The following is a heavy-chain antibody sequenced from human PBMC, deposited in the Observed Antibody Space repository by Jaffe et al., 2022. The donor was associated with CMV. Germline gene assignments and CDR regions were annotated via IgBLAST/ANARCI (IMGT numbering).Heavy chain of an antibody. CDR3: AAPSSSGWARGGMDV. CDR2: INPNSGGT. J-gene: IGHJ6*02. D-gene: IGHD6-19*01. V-gene: IGHV1-2*02. Sequence: QVQLVQSGAEVKKPGASVKVSCKASGYTFTGYYMHWVRQAPGQGLEWMGWINPNSGGTNYAQKFQGRVTMTRDTSISTAYMELSRLRSDDTAVYYCAAPSSSGWARGGMDVWGQGTTVTVSS. CDR1: GYTFTGYY.